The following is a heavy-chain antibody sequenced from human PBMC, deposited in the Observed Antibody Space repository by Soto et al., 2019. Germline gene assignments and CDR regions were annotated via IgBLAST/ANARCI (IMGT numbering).Heavy chain of an antibody. J-gene: IGHJ4*02. CDR2: TIDRGGRS. V-gene: IGHV3-23*01. Sequence: EVQLLESGGGLVQPGGSLRLSCAASGFTFSSHAMSWLRQAPGKGLEWVSSTIDRGGRSYHADSVRGRFTISRDNSENTLYPQTNSPSCDDTAIYYSAKDKMEQWLVGADNDYRGQGALVTVSS. CDR3: AKDKMEQWLVGADNDY. CDR1: GFTFSSHA. D-gene: IGHD6-19*01.